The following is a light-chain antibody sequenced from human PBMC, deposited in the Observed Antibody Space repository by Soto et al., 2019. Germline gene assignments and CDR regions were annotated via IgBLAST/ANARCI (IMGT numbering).Light chain of an antibody. V-gene: IGLV1-40*01. J-gene: IGLJ2*01. Sequence: QSVLTQPPSVSGAPGQRVTISCTGSDSNIGADYVVHWYQQLPGTAPRLLIYGNGSRPSGVPDRFSASKSGTSASLAITGLQAYDEADYYCQSYDSSVSVHVVFGGGTKLTVL. CDR1: DSNIGADYV. CDR2: GNG. CDR3: QSYDSSVSVHVV.